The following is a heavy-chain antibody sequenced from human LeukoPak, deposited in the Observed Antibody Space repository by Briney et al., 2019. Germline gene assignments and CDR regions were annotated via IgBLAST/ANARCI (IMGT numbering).Heavy chain of an antibody. V-gene: IGHV3-23*01. D-gene: IGHD4-17*01. J-gene: IGHJ5*02. CDR3: ANGLNTVPLHWFDP. CDR2: ISGNSGST. Sequence: GGSLRLSCAASGFTFSGYAMNWVRQAPGKGLEWVSTISGNSGSTYYADSVKGRFTISRDKSKNTLYLQMNSLRAEDTAVYYCANGLNTVPLHWFDPWGQGTLVTVSS. CDR1: GFTFSGYA.